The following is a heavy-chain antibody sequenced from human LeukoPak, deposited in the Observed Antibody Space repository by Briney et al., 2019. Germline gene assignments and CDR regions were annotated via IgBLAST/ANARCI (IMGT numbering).Heavy chain of an antibody. CDR2: IHSGGRT. J-gene: IGHJ4*02. D-gene: IGHD2-8*01. V-gene: IGHV4-59*11. CDR3: ARAVLMETTLFIGD. Sequence: SETLSLTCDVSGDSMNIHYWSWIRQPPGKGLECVGYIHSGGRTNQNPSLKSRVTLSVDTSKNQFSLTLNSVTAADTAVYFCARAVLMETTLFIGDWGQGTLVTVSS. CDR1: GDSMNIHY.